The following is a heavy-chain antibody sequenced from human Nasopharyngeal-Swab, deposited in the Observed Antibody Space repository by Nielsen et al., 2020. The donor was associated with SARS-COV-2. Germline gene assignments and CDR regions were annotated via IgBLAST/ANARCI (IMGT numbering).Heavy chain of an antibody. Sequence: WIRQPPGKGLEWVSAISGSGGSTYYADSVKGRFTISRDNSKNTRDLQMNSLRAEDTAVYYCAKDETYYDFWSGYFRWFDPWGQGTLVTVSS. CDR3: AKDETYYDFWSGYFRWFDP. CDR2: ISGSGGST. D-gene: IGHD3-3*01. V-gene: IGHV3-23*01. J-gene: IGHJ5*02.